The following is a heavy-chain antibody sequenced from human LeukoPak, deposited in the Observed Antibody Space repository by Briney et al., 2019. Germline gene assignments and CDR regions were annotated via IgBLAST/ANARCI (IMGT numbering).Heavy chain of an antibody. CDR1: GFTFSSYA. CDR3: ARDRMAAY. D-gene: IGHD5-24*01. V-gene: IGHV3-30*04. J-gene: IGHJ4*02. CDR2: ISYDGSNK. Sequence: GRSLRLSCAASGFTFSSYAMHWVRQAPGKGLEWVAVISYDGSNKYYADSVKGRFTISRDNSKNTLYLQMNSLRAEDRAVYYCARDRMAAYWGQGTLVTVSS.